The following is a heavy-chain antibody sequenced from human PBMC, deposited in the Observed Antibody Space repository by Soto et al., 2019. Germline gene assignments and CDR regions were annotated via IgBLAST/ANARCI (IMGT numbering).Heavy chain of an antibody. CDR1: GFSVDSQT. CDR2: MTRGGDYT. CDR3: VKDRTIDQ. V-gene: IGHV3-64D*08. J-gene: IGHJ4*02. Sequence: PGGSLRLSCSVSGFSVDSQTMHWVRQAPGKQPIYVSSMTRGGDYTYYADSVKGRFTFSRDISKNTLYLQMNNLRVEDTALYYCVKDRTIDQWGQGALVTVSS. D-gene: IGHD4-17*01.